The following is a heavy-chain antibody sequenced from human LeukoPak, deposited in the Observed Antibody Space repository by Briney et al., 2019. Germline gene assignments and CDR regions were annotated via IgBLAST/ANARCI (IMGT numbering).Heavy chain of an antibody. CDR3: AKKGGIAAAGGYYFDY. J-gene: IGHJ4*02. Sequence: GGSLRLSCAASGFTFSTYAMSWVRQAPGKGLEWVSTISGSGGSADYADSVKGRFTISRDNSKNTLYLQMNSLRAEDTAVYYCAKKGGIAAAGGYYFDYWGQGTLVTVSS. V-gene: IGHV3-23*01. CDR2: ISGSGGSA. D-gene: IGHD6-13*01. CDR1: GFTFSTYA.